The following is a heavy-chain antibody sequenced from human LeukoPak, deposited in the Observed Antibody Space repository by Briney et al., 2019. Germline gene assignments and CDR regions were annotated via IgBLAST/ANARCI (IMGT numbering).Heavy chain of an antibody. Sequence: GSSVKVSCKASGGTFSSYAISWVRQAPGQGLEWMGRIIPILGIANYAQKFQGRVTITADKSTSTAYMELSSLRSEDTAVYYCARPPYYYDSGGYYDWGQGTLVTVSS. J-gene: IGHJ4*02. CDR1: GGTFSSYA. D-gene: IGHD3-22*01. V-gene: IGHV1-69*04. CDR3: ARPPYYYDSGGYYD. CDR2: IIPILGIA.